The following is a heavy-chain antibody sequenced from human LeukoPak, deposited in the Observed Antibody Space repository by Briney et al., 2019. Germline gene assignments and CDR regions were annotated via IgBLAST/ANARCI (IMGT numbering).Heavy chain of an antibody. J-gene: IGHJ5*02. CDR2: ISGSGGST. CDR3: ARTSPLWFGELFKFDP. V-gene: IGHV3-23*01. CDR1: GFTFSSYA. D-gene: IGHD3-10*01. Sequence: GGSLRLSCAASGFTFSSYAMSWVRQAPGKGLEWVSAISGSGGSTYHADSVKGRFTISRDNSKNTLYLQMNSLRAEDTAVYYCARTSPLWFGELFKFDPWGQGTLVTVSS.